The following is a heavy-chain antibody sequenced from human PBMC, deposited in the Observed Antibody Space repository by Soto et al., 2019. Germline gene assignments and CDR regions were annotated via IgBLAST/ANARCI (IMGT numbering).Heavy chain of an antibody. D-gene: IGHD3-16*01. CDR1: GYTFSTYG. CDR3: ARVMTVTKEVLGGYYYGMDV. CDR2: ISAYNGNT. Sequence: ASVKVSCKASGYTFSTYGISWVRQAPGQGPEWMGWISAYNGNTNYAQKLQGRVTMATDTSTSTAYMELRSLRSDDTAVYYCARVMTVTKEVLGGYYYGMDVWGQGTAVTVSS. V-gene: IGHV1-18*01. J-gene: IGHJ6*02.